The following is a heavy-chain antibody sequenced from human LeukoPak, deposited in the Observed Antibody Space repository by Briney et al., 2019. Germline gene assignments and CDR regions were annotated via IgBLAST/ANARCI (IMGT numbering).Heavy chain of an antibody. V-gene: IGHV4-34*01. CDR2: INHSGST. CDR1: GGSFRGYY. Sequence: TSETLSLTCAVYGGSFRGYYWSWTRQPPGKGLEWLGEINHSGSTNYNPSLKSRVTISVDTSKNQFSLKLRSLTAADTAVYYCARDRPPYYYDSSGYPVNDAFDIWGQGTMVTVSS. J-gene: IGHJ3*02. CDR3: ARDRPPYYYDSSGYPVNDAFDI. D-gene: IGHD3-22*01.